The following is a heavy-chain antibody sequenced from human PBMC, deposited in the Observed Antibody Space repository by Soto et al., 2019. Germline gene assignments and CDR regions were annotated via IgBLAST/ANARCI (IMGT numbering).Heavy chain of an antibody. CDR1: GFTFIHYA. D-gene: IGHD1-7*01. CDR3: ANDSLITGATEPFDY. V-gene: IGHV3-23*01. J-gene: IGHJ4*02. CDR2: ISVSGDST. Sequence: PGGPLRLSCPASGFTFIHYAMSWVRQRPGAGLEWVSTISVSGDSTYFADSVKARFTISRDNSENTLYLQMNSLSAEDTAVYYCANDSLITGATEPFDYGSQGTLVTVSS.